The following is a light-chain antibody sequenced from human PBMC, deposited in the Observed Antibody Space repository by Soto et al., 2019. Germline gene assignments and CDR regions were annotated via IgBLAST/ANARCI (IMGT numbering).Light chain of an antibody. CDR2: DAS. CDR1: QSVSAY. V-gene: IGKV3-11*01. Sequence: EIVLTQSPATLSLSPGERATLSCRASQSVSAYLAWYQQKPGQAPRLLIYDASNRATGIPGRFSGSGSGTDFTLTISSLEPEDFAVYYCQHRSIWPVSFGQGTRLEIK. CDR3: QHRSIWPVS. J-gene: IGKJ5*01.